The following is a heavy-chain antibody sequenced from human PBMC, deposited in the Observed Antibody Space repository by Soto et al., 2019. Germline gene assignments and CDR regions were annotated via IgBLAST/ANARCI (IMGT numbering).Heavy chain of an antibody. CDR3: AISEGRYCSGGSCSSTKYYYYGMDV. D-gene: IGHD2-15*01. V-gene: IGHV5-51*01. J-gene: IGHJ6*02. CDR2: IYPGDSET. CDR1: GKRFNYHW. Sequence: PGESLKISCKGSGKRFNYHWIGWVRQMPGKGLEWMGIIYPGDSETRYSPSFQGQVTISVDKSISTAYLQWSSLEASDTAIYYCAISEGRYCSGGSCSSTKYYYYGMDVCGQGTTVTVSS.